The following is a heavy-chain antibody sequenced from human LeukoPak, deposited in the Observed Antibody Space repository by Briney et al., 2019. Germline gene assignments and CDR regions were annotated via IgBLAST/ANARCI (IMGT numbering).Heavy chain of an antibody. CDR1: GGSITSTNY. CDR2: INHSGST. Sequence: SGTLSLTCGVSGGSITSTNYWTWIRQPPGKGLEWIGEINHSGSTTYNPSLKSRVTISVDTSKNQFSLKLTSVAAADTAVYYCARGRGVVVRDWVDYWGQGTLVTVSS. CDR3: ARGRGVVVRDWVDY. D-gene: IGHD2-2*01. V-gene: IGHV4-4*02. J-gene: IGHJ4*02.